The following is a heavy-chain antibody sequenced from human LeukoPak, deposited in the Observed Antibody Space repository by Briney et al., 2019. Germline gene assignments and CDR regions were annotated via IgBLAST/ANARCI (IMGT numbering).Heavy chain of an antibody. J-gene: IGHJ1*01. CDR2: ISYDGSNK. D-gene: IGHD7-27*01. V-gene: IGHV3-30-3*01. Sequence: GGSLRLSCAASGFTFSSYAMHWVRQAPGKGLEWVAVISYDGSNKYYADSVKGRFTISRDNSKNTLYLQMNNLRAEDTAVYYCARERSGAYPEHWGQGTLVTVSS. CDR1: GFTFSSYA. CDR3: ARERSGAYPEH.